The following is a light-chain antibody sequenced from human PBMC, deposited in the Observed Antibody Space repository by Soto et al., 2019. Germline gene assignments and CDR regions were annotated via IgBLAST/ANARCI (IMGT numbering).Light chain of an antibody. CDR3: SSYTNTSIWV. Sequence: QSALTQPASVSGSPGQSITISCTGTSSDLGGHHHVSWYQQHPGKTPKLMIYDVTKRPSGVSNRFSGSKSGNTASLTISGLQAEDEADYYCSSYTNTSIWVFGGGTKLTVL. CDR1: SSDLGGHHH. V-gene: IGLV2-14*03. J-gene: IGLJ3*02. CDR2: DVT.